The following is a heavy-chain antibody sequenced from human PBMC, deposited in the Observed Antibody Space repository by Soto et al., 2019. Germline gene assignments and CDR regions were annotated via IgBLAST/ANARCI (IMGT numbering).Heavy chain of an antibody. V-gene: IGHV3-30*18. CDR3: AKGLLWGNWNSAPIDY. CDR1: GFTFSSYG. CDR2: ISYDGSNK. D-gene: IGHD1-7*01. J-gene: IGHJ4*02. Sequence: QVQLVESGGGVVQPGRSLRLSCAASGFTFSSYGMHWVRQAPGKGLEWVAVISYDGSNKYYADSVKGRFTISRDNSKNTLYLQMNSLRAEDTAVYYCAKGLLWGNWNSAPIDYWGQGTLVTVSS.